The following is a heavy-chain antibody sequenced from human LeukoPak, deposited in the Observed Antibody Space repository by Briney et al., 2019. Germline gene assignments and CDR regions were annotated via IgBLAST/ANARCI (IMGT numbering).Heavy chain of an antibody. V-gene: IGHV3-7*03. Sequence: PGGSLRLSCAASGFTSSTYWMSWVRQAPGKGLEWVANVKKDGTEKYYVDSVKGRFTVSRDNGKNSLYLQMNSLRAEDTAVYFCARNQYLAFDIFDIWGLGTMVTVSS. CDR2: VKKDGTEK. CDR1: GFTSSTYW. CDR3: ARNQYLAFDIFDI. D-gene: IGHD4-11*01. J-gene: IGHJ3*02.